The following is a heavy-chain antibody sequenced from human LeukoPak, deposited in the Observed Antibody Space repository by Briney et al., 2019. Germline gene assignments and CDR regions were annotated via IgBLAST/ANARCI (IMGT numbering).Heavy chain of an antibody. V-gene: IGHV1-2*02. D-gene: IGHD6-6*01. CDR3: ARDIRSSRYFDY. Sequence: ASVKVSCKASGYTFTGYYMHWVRQAPGQGLEWMGWINPNSGGTNYAQKFRGRATMTRDTSISTAYMELSRLRSDDTAVYYCARDIRSSRYFDYWGQGTLVTVSS. J-gene: IGHJ4*02. CDR1: GYTFTGYY. CDR2: INPNSGGT.